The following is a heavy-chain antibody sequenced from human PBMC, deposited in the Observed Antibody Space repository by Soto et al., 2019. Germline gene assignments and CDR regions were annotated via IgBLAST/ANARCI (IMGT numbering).Heavy chain of an antibody. D-gene: IGHD3-16*01. V-gene: IGHV3-33*01. CDR1: GFTFSNYG. CDR2: IWNDGDRK. Sequence: VQLVESGGGVVQPGRSLRLSCAASGFTFSNYGMHWVRQAPGKGLEWVAVIWNDGDRKYYEDSVEGRFTISRDNSENTLFLQMNSLTAEDSAVYYCVRGGKTAGAFDIWGQGTMVTVSS. CDR3: VRGGKTAGAFDI. J-gene: IGHJ3*02.